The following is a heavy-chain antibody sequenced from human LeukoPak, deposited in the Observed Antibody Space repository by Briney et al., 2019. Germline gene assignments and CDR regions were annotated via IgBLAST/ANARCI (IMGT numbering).Heavy chain of an antibody. D-gene: IGHD6-6*01. CDR2: ISSSGSTI. V-gene: IGHV3-48*04. Sequence: GGSLRLSCAASGFIFSGYSMNWVRQAPGKGLEWVSYISSSGSTIYYADSVKGRFTISRDNAKNSLYLQMNSLRAEDTAVYYCARGGLAGYYYYGMDVWGQGTTVTVSS. CDR3: ARGGLAGYYYYGMDV. J-gene: IGHJ6*02. CDR1: GFIFSGYS.